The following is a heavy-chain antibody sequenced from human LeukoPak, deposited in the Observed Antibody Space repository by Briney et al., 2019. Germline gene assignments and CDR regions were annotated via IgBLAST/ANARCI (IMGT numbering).Heavy chain of an antibody. CDR3: AKGLVGDDY. V-gene: IGHV3-23*01. CDR1: GFTVSSSF. D-gene: IGHD2-2*01. J-gene: IGHJ4*02. Sequence: GGSLRLSCAASGFTVSSSFMSWVRQAPGKGLEWVSASTEGSGTTYYADSVKGRFTISRDYSKNTLYLQMNSLRAEDTAVYYCAKGLVGDDYWGQGTLVTVSS. CDR2: STEGSGTT.